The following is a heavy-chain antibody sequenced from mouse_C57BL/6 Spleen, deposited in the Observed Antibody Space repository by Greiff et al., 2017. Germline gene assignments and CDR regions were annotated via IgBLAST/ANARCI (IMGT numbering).Heavy chain of an antibody. CDR2: ISGGGGNT. Sequence: EVHLVESGGGLVKPGGSLKLSCAASGFTFSSYTMSWVRQTPEKRLEWVATISGGGGNTYYPDSVKGRFTISRDNAKNTLYLQMSSLRSEDTALYYCARDYGNYFDYWGQGTTLTVSS. CDR3: ARDYGNYFDY. D-gene: IGHD2-1*01. CDR1: GFTFSSYT. V-gene: IGHV5-9*01. J-gene: IGHJ2*01.